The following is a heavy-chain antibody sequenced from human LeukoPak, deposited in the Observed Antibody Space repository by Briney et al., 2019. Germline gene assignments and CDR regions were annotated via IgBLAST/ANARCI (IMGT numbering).Heavy chain of an antibody. Sequence: GSLSLSCAASGFPFSNYAMSWVRQAPGKGLEWVSTISASGGSTNYADSVKGRFTISRDNSKNTLYLQMNSLRAEDTAVYYCARRYCTGTSCHAGGYFNYWGQGTLVTVSS. J-gene: IGHJ4*02. D-gene: IGHD2-2*01. CDR2: ISASGGST. V-gene: IGHV3-23*01. CDR3: ARRYCTGTSCHAGGYFNY. CDR1: GFPFSNYA.